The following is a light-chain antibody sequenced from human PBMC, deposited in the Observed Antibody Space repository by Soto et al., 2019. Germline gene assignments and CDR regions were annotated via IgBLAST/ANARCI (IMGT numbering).Light chain of an antibody. V-gene: IGLV2-23*01. Sequence: QSVLTQPASVSGSPGQSITISCTGTSSDVGTYNLVSWYQHHPGKAPKLMIYEGSKRPSGVSNRLSGSKSGNTASLTISGLQAEDEADYYCCSYAGSSTYVFGTGTKLTVL. CDR3: CSYAGSSTYV. J-gene: IGLJ1*01. CDR2: EGS. CDR1: SSDVGTYNL.